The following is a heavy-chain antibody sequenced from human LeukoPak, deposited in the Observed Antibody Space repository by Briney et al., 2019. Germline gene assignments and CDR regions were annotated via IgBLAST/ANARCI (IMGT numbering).Heavy chain of an antibody. CDR3: ARVGSGSLYLDAFDI. Sequence: PSETLSLTCAVYGGSFSGYYWSWIRQPPGKGLEWIGEINHSGSTNYNPSLKSRVTISVDKSKNQFSLKLSSVTAADTAVYYCARVGSGSLYLDAFDIWGQGTMVTVSS. V-gene: IGHV4-34*01. CDR2: INHSGST. D-gene: IGHD1-26*01. CDR1: GGSFSGYY. J-gene: IGHJ3*02.